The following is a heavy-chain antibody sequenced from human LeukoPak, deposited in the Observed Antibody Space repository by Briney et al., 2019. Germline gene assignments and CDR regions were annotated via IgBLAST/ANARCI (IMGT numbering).Heavy chain of an antibody. D-gene: IGHD3-22*01. CDR2: IYYSGST. J-gene: IGHJ4*02. V-gene: IGHV4-30-4*08. Sequence: SWIRQPPGKGLEWIGYIYYSGSTYYNPSLKSRVTISVDTSKNQFSLKLSSVTAADTAVYYCARGGDYDSSGYGDYWGQGTLVTVSS. CDR3: ARGGDYDSSGYGDY.